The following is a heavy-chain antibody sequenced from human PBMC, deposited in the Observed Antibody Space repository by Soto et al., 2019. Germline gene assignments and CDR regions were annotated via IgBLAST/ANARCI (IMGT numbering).Heavy chain of an antibody. D-gene: IGHD2-2*01. CDR3: AGGVYCSSTSCPMDV. CDR1: GFILSTYS. J-gene: IGHJ6*02. Sequence: GGSLRLSCTASGFILSTYSMNWVRQAPGRGLEWIAYISSGGRNTYYADSVKGRLTISRDNAENSLYLHVVSLRAEDTAVYYCAGGVYCSSTSCPMDVWGQGTTVTVSS. V-gene: IGHV3-48*01. CDR2: ISSGGRNT.